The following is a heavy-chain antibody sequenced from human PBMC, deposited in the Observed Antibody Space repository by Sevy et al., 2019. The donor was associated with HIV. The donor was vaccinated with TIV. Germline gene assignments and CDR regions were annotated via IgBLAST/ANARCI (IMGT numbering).Heavy chain of an antibody. CDR2: IIPVLGTT. J-gene: IGHJ5*02. Sequence: ASVKVSCKASGGIFSSYAFSWVRQAPGLGLEWVGNIIPVLGTTDYAQKFQGRVTLSADVSASTVYMELTRLRSDDTAVYYCARLPDYGVGSYYREYGFDPWGQGTLVTVSS. D-gene: IGHD3-10*01. CDR1: GGIFSSYA. CDR3: ARLPDYGVGSYYREYGFDP. V-gene: IGHV1-69*11.